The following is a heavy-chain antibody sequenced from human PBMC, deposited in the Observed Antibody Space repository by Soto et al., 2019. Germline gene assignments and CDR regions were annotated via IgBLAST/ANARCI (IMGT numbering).Heavy chain of an antibody. CDR3: AKIPDSSSSYLDAFDI. Sequence: EVQLLESGGGLVQPGGSLRLSCAASGFTFSSYAMSWVRQAPGKGLEWVSAISGSGGSTYYADSVKGRFTISRDNSKNTLYLQTNCPRAADTAVYYCAKIPDSSSSYLDAFDIWGHGTMVTVSS. D-gene: IGHD6-13*01. CDR1: GFTFSSYA. CDR2: ISGSGGST. J-gene: IGHJ3*02. V-gene: IGHV3-23*01.